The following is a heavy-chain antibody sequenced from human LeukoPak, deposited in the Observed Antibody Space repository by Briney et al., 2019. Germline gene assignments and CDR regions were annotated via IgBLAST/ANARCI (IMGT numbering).Heavy chain of an antibody. Sequence: PSETLSLTCTVSGGSISSYYWSWIRQPPGKGLEWIGYIYYSGTTNYNPSLMSRVAISVDTSKNQFSLKLSSVIAADTAVYYCARYDSISSRNFDYWGQGTLVTVSS. CDR3: ARYDSISSRNFDY. CDR1: GGSISSYY. J-gene: IGHJ4*02. CDR2: IYYSGTT. D-gene: IGHD6-6*01. V-gene: IGHV4-59*01.